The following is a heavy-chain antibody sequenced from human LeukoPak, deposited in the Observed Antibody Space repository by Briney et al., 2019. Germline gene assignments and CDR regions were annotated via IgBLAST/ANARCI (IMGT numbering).Heavy chain of an antibody. CDR1: GLTVSSY. V-gene: IGHV3-66*04. Sequence: GGSLRLSCAASGLTVSSYMSWVRQAPGKGLEWVSVIYSGGSIYYADSVKGRFTISRDKSKNTLYLQMNSLRAEDTAVYYCARPPYGGVDYWGQGALVTVSS. CDR3: ARPPYGGVDY. CDR2: IYSGGSI. D-gene: IGHD4-23*01. J-gene: IGHJ4*02.